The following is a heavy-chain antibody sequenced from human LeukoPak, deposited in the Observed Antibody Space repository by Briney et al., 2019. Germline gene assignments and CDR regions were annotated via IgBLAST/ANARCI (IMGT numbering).Heavy chain of an antibody. J-gene: IGHJ4*02. Sequence: ASVKVSCKASGYTFTGYYMHWVRQAPGQGLEWMGWINPNSGGTNYAQKFQGRVTMTRDTSISTAYMELSRLRSDDTAVYYCARLKVDTATGGIDYWGQGTLVTVSS. V-gene: IGHV1-2*02. CDR1: GYTFTGYY. CDR2: INPNSGGT. CDR3: ARLKVDTATGGIDY. D-gene: IGHD5-18*01.